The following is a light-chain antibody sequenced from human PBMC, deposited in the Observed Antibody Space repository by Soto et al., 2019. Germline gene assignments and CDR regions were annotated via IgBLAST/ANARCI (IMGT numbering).Light chain of an antibody. Sequence: QSALTQPASVSGSPGQSITISCTGTSSDVGSYNLVSWYQQHPGKAQKLIIYEVRKRPSGVSNRFSGSKSGNTASLTISGLQAEDEADYYCCSYAGSSTYVFGTGTKVTVL. CDR2: EVR. CDR1: SSDVGSYNL. V-gene: IGLV2-23*02. J-gene: IGLJ1*01. CDR3: CSYAGSSTYV.